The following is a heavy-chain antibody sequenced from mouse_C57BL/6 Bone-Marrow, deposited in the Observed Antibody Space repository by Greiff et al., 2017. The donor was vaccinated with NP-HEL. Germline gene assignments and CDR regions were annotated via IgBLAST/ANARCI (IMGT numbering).Heavy chain of an antibody. CDR2: IYPRSGNT. CDR1: GYTFTSYG. Sequence: SGAELARPGASVKLSCKASGYTFTSYGISWVKQRTGQGLEWIGEIYPRSGNTYYNEKFKGKATLTADKSSSTAYMELRSLTSEDSAVYFCARSYWEWFAYWGQGTLVTVSA. CDR3: ARSYWEWFAY. V-gene: IGHV1-81*01. D-gene: IGHD4-1*01. J-gene: IGHJ3*01.